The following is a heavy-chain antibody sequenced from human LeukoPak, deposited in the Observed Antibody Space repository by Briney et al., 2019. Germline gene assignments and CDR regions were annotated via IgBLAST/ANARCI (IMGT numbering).Heavy chain of an antibody. J-gene: IGHJ4*02. D-gene: IGHD5-24*01. CDR2: IYTSGST. CDR1: GGSISSGSYY. V-gene: IGHV4-61*02. CDR3: ARTLQFHYYFDY. Sequence: PSQTLSLICTVSGGSISSGSYYWSWIRQPAGKGLEWIGRIYTSGSTNYNPSLKSRVTISVDTSKNQFSLKLSSVTAADTAVYYCARTLQFHYYFDYWGQGTLVTVSS.